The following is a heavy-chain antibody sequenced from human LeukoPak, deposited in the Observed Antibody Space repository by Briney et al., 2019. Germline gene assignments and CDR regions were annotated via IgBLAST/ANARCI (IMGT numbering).Heavy chain of an antibody. CDR2: IYSGGST. CDR1: GFTVSSNY. CDR3: ARIFDY. V-gene: IGHV3-53*01. Sequence: GGSLRLSCAVSGFTVSSNYMSWVRQAPGKGLEWVSVIYSGGSTFYADSVKGRFTISRDNAKNSLYLQMNSLRAEDTAVYYCARIFDYWGQGTLVTVSS. J-gene: IGHJ4*02.